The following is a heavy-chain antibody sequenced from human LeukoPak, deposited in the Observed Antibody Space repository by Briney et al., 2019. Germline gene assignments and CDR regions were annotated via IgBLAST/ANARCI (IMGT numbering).Heavy chain of an antibody. CDR3: ARSFSSGWYGSGTGFDP. V-gene: IGHV4-61*08. Sequence: SETLSLTCTVSGGSISSGDYYWSWIRQPPGKGLEWIGYIYYSGSTNYNPSLKSRVTVSVDTSKNQFSLKLSSVTAADTAVYYCARSFSSGWYGSGTGFDPWGQGTLVTVSS. CDR1: GGSISSGDYY. D-gene: IGHD6-19*01. J-gene: IGHJ5*02. CDR2: IYYSGST.